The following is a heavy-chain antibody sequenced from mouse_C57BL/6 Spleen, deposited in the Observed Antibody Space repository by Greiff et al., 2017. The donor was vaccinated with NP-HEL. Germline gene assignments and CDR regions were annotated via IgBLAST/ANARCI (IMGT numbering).Heavy chain of an antibody. CDR3: TSYYGNYPYAMDY. Sequence: EVMLVESGAGLVKPGGSLKLSCAASGFTFSSYAMSWVRQTPEKRLEWVAYISSGGDYIYYADTVKGRFTISRDNARNTLYLQMSSLKSEDTAMYYCTSYYGNYPYAMDYWGQGTSVTVSS. CDR2: ISSGGDYI. D-gene: IGHD2-1*01. CDR1: GFTFSSYA. V-gene: IGHV5-9-1*02. J-gene: IGHJ4*01.